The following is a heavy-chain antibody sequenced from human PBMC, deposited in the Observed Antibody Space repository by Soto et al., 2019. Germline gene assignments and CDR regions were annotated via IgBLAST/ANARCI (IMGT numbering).Heavy chain of an antibody. CDR1: GFTFSSYA. Sequence: GGSLRLSCAASGFTFSSYAMSWVRQAPGKGLEWVSAISGSGGSTYYADSVKGRFTISRDNSKNTRYLQMNSLRAEDTAVYYCAKDPNYYDSSGYWGYWGQGTLVTVSS. J-gene: IGHJ4*02. D-gene: IGHD3-22*01. V-gene: IGHV3-23*01. CDR3: AKDPNYYDSSGYWGY. CDR2: ISGSGGST.